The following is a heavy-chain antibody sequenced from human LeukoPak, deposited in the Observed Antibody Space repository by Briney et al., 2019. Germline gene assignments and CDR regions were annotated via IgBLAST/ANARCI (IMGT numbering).Heavy chain of an antibody. V-gene: IGHV3-23*01. D-gene: IGHD2-15*01. CDR2: ISGIANAI. Sequence: GGSLRLSCAASGFTFTDYAMSWVRQAPGTGLELVSAISGIANAIFYASSVKGRFTISRDNSKNTLSLQMSSLRAEDTAVYYCVRHLATSGSYPLDYWGQGTLVTVSS. CDR1: GFTFTDYA. J-gene: IGHJ4*02. CDR3: VRHLATSGSYPLDY.